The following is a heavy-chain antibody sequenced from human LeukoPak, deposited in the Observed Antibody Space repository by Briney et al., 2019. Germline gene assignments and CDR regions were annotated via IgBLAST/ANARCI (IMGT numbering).Heavy chain of an antibody. Sequence: PGGSLRLSCAASGFTFSSYAMTWVRQAPGRGLEWVSASTGSGGTTYYADSVKGRFTISRDNSKNTVYVQVNSLRAEDTALYYCAKADYGGSTHHFDYWGPGTLVTVSS. CDR3: AKADYGGSTHHFDY. J-gene: IGHJ4*02. CDR1: GFTFSSYA. V-gene: IGHV3-23*01. D-gene: IGHD4-23*01. CDR2: STGSGGTT.